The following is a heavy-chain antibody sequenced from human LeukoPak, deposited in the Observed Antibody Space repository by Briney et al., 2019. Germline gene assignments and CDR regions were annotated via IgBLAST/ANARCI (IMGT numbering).Heavy chain of an antibody. CDR1: GGTFSSYA. CDR3: ARAQSPYYYDSSGYPTEYFDY. V-gene: IGHV1-69*06. CDR2: IIPIFGTA. Sequence: GASVKVSCKASGGTFSSYAISWVRQAPGQGLEWMGGIIPIFGTANYAQKFQGRVTITADKSTSTAYMELSSLRSEDTAVYYCARAQSPYYYDSSGYPTEYFDYWGQGTLVTVSS. J-gene: IGHJ4*02. D-gene: IGHD3-22*01.